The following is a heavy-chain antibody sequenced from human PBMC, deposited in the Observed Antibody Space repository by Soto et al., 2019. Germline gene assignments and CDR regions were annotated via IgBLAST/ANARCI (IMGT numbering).Heavy chain of an antibody. CDR2: ISSSSSYI. CDR1: GFTFSSYS. Sequence: GGSLRLSCAASGFTFSSYSMNWVRQAPGKGLEWVSSISSSSSYIYYADSVRGRFTISRDNAKNSLYLQMNSLRAEDTAVYYCAREGIPAATYYYYYMDVLGKGTTVTVSS. D-gene: IGHD2-2*01. CDR3: AREGIPAATYYYYYMDV. J-gene: IGHJ6*03. V-gene: IGHV3-21*01.